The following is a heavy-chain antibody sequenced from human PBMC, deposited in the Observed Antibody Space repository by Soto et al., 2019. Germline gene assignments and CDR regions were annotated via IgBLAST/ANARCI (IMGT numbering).Heavy chain of an antibody. J-gene: IGHJ6*02. V-gene: IGHV3-30-3*01. CDR1: GFTFSSYA. CDR3: ARESSSSSGMDV. D-gene: IGHD6-13*01. CDR2: ISYDGSNK. Sequence: QVQLVESGGGVVQPGRSLRLSCAASGFTFSSYARHWVRQAPGKGLEWVAVISYDGSNKYYADSVKGRFTISRDNSKNTLYLQMNSLRAEDTAVYYCARESSSSSGMDVWGQGTTVTVSS.